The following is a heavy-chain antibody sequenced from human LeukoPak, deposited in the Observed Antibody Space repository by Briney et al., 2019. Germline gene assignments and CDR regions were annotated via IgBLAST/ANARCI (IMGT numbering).Heavy chain of an antibody. CDR2: IRYDGTIK. D-gene: IGHD1-1*01. Sequence: PGGSLRLSCAASGFTFTDYGIHWVRQAPGKGLEWVAFIRYDGTIKYYADSVKGRFTISRDNSRNTLYLQMTSRRTEDTAVYYCAKEGTASKPSDLDYWGQGTLVTASS. CDR3: AKEGTASKPSDLDY. V-gene: IGHV3-30*02. J-gene: IGHJ4*02. CDR1: GFTFTDYG.